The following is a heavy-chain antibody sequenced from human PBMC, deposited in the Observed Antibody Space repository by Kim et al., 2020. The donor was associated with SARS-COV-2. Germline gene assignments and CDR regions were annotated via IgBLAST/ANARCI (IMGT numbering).Heavy chain of an antibody. D-gene: IGHD6-13*01. CDR2: ISYDGSNK. CDR3: ARVLGAAAGTYYYYVMDV. V-gene: IGHV3-33*05. Sequence: GGSLRLSCAASGFTFSSYGLHWVRQAPGKGLEWVAVISYDGSNKYYAHSVKGRFTISRDNSKNTLYLQMNSLRAEDTAVYYCARVLGAAAGTYYYYVMDVWGQGTTVTVSS. CDR1: GFTFSSYG. J-gene: IGHJ6*02.